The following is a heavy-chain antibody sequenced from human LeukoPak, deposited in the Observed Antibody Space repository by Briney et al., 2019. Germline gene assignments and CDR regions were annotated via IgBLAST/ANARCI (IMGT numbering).Heavy chain of an antibody. V-gene: IGHV3-21*01. CDR3: ARERSYYDSSSTFDY. Sequence: GGSLRLSCAASGFTFSSYSMNWVRQAPGKGLEWVSSISSSSSYIYYADSVKGRFTISRDNAKNSLYLQMNSLRAEDTAVYYCARERSYYDSSSTFDYWGQGTLVTVSS. J-gene: IGHJ4*02. D-gene: IGHD3-22*01. CDR2: ISSSSSYI. CDR1: GFTFSSYS.